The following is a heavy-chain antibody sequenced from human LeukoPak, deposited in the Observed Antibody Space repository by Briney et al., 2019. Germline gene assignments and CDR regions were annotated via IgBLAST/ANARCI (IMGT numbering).Heavy chain of an antibody. J-gene: IGHJ4*02. V-gene: IGHV1-18*01. Sequence: ASVKVSCKASGYTFTNYGISWVRQAPGQGLEWMAWISTYNDNRKFAQKFQGRVTMTTDTSTSTAYMELRSLRSDDTAVYYCARGGNSITIFGVVIDPLDYWGQGTLVTVSS. CDR1: GYTFTNYG. CDR3: ARGGNSITIFGVVIDPLDY. CDR2: ISTYNDNR. D-gene: IGHD3-3*01.